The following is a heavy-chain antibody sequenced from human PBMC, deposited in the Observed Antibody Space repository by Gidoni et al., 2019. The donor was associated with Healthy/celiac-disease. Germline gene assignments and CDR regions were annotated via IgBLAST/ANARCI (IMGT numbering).Heavy chain of an antibody. CDR1: GGSFSGYY. CDR2: INHSGST. Sequence: QVQLQQWGAGLLKPSETLSITCAVYGGSFSGYYWSWIRQPPGKGLEWIGEINHSGSTNYNPSLKSRVTISVDTSKSQFSLKLSSVTAADTAVYYCARGGRAAPKDYWGQGTLVTVSS. D-gene: IGHD6-6*01. J-gene: IGHJ4*02. V-gene: IGHV4-34*01. CDR3: ARGGRAAPKDY.